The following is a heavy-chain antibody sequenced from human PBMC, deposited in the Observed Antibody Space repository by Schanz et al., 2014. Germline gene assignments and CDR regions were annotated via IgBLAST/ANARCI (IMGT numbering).Heavy chain of an antibody. Sequence: QVQLLESGGGLFKPGGSLRLSCAGSGFTFADYYMTWIRQAPGKGLEWISYISRDGTTSYYAGSVKSRFTISRDNAKNSLYLEMASLRGVDTGVYYWARENRSWEAFDNWGQGTVVTVSS. CDR3: ARENRSWEAFDN. CDR2: ISRDGTTS. J-gene: IGHJ3*02. D-gene: IGHD1-26*01. V-gene: IGHV3-11*01. CDR1: GFTFADYY.